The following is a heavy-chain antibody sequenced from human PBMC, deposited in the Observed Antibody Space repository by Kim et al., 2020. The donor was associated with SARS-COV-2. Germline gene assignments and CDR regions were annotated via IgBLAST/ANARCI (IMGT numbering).Heavy chain of an antibody. V-gene: IGHV5-10-1*01. CDR2: IDPSDSYT. J-gene: IGHJ5*02. CDR1: GYSFTSYW. D-gene: IGHD2-15*01. Sequence: GESLKISCKGSGYSFTSYWISWVRQMPGKGLEWMGRIDPSDSYTNYSPSFQGHVTISADKSISTAYLQWSSLKASDTAIYYCARHGRRCSGGSCYAWFDPWGQGALVTVSS. CDR3: ARHGRRCSGGSCYAWFDP.